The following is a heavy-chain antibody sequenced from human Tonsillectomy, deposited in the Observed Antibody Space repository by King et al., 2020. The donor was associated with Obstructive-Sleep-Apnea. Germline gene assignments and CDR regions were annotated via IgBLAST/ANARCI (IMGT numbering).Heavy chain of an antibody. V-gene: IGHV3-23*04. CDR3: AKDRTGYSSGLGPQDY. Sequence: VQLVESGGGLVQPGGSLRLSCAASGFSFSSYAMSWVRQAPGKGLEWVSVISGSDDSTYYADSVKGRFTISRDKSKNTLYLQMNSLRAEDTAVYYCAKDRTGYSSGLGPQDYWGQGTLVTVSS. CDR2: ISGSDDST. CDR1: GFSFSSYA. J-gene: IGHJ4*02. D-gene: IGHD6-19*01.